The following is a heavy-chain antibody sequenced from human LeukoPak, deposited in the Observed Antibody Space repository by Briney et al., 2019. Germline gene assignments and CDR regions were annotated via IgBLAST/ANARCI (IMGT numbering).Heavy chain of an antibody. CDR1: GYTFTGYY. J-gene: IGHJ4*02. V-gene: IGHV1-2*02. D-gene: IGHD3-10*01. Sequence: ASVKVSCKASGYTFTGYYMHWVRQAPGQGLEWMGWINPNRVVTNYAQKFQGRVTMTRDTSISTAYMELSRLRSDDTAVYYCARAVSADYYGSGSYYNRKFDYWGQGTLVTVSS. CDR2: INPNRVVT. CDR3: ARAVSADYYGSGSYYNRKFDY.